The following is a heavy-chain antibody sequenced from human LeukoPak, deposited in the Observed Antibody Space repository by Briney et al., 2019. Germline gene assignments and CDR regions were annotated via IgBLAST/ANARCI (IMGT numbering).Heavy chain of an antibody. Sequence: PGGSLRLSCAASGFTFSSYSMNWVRQAPGKGLEWVSYISSSSTIYYADSVKGRFTISRDNAKNSLYLQMNSLRDEDTAVYYCARDPITDYWGQGTLVTVSS. CDR1: GFTFSSYS. V-gene: IGHV3-48*02. CDR2: ISSSSTI. J-gene: IGHJ4*02. CDR3: ARDPITDY. D-gene: IGHD3-10*01.